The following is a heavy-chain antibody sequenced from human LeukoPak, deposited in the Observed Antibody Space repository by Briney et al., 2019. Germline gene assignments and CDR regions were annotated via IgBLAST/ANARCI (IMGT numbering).Heavy chain of an antibody. CDR1: GGSISSGSYY. D-gene: IGHD4-17*01. Sequence: SQTLSLTCTVSGGSISSGSYYWSWIRQPAGKGLEWIGRIYTSGSTNYNPSLKSRATISVDTSKNQFSLKLSSVTAADTAVYYCARARTGCDAFDIWGQGTMVTVSS. CDR3: ARARTGCDAFDI. V-gene: IGHV4-61*02. CDR2: IYTSGST. J-gene: IGHJ3*02.